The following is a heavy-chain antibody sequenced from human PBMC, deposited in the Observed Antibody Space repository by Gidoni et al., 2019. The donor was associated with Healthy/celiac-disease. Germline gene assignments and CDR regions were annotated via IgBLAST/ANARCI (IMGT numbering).Heavy chain of an antibody. Sequence: QVQLQQWGAGLLKPSETLSLTCAVYGGSFSGYYCSWIRQPPGKGLEWIGEINHSGSTNYTPSLKSRVTISVDTSKNQFSLKLSSVTAADTAVYYCARQEAMVPRRDGSTIRRAFDYWGQGTLVTVSS. CDR2: INHSGST. CDR1: GGSFSGYY. CDR3: ARQEAMVPRRDGSTIRRAFDY. D-gene: IGHD5-18*01. V-gene: IGHV4-34*01. J-gene: IGHJ4*02.